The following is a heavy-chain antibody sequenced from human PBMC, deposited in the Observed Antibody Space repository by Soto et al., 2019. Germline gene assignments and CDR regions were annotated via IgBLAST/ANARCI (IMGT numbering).Heavy chain of an antibody. J-gene: IGHJ4*02. Sequence: EVQLVESGGGLVQPGGSLRLSCAVSGFTISNHWMIWVRQAPGKGLEWVASTQPDGSEKYYLDSVKGRFAISRDNAKNSLDLQMSGLRGEDSAVYYCAREKVGAVRTADYWGQGTRVTVSS. CDR1: GFTISNHW. CDR3: AREKVGAVRTADY. CDR2: TQPDGSEK. D-gene: IGHD6-6*01. V-gene: IGHV3-7*01.